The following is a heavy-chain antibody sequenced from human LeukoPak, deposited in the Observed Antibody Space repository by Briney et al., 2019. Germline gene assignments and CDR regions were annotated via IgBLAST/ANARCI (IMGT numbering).Heavy chain of an antibody. V-gene: IGHV3-48*03. D-gene: IGHD3-10*01. J-gene: IGHJ4*02. CDR1: GFSLSRYE. CDR3: ATWGTGSYRVNYFDY. Sequence: GGSLRLSCTASGFSLSRYEMIGVRQAPGKGLEWGSYISSSGSYTNYADSVKGRFTTSRDNAKNSLYLQMNSLRAEDTAVYYCATWGTGSYRVNYFDYWGQGTLVTVSS. CDR2: ISSSGSYT.